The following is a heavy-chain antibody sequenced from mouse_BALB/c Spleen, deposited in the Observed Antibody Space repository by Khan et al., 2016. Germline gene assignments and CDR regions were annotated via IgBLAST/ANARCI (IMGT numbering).Heavy chain of an antibody. CDR2: ITYSGGA. D-gene: IGHD2-12*01. J-gene: IGHJ3*02. Sequence: EVQLQESGPGLAKPSQSLSLTCTVTGYSITSDYAWYWIRQPPGNKMEWMGYITYSGGASYNPSFKSRITITRDTSTNQFFLQVISVTPEDTATYECACADSFYALDGEWGQETLVIVSA. V-gene: IGHV3-2*02. CDR1: GYSITSDYA. CDR3: ACADSFYALDGE.